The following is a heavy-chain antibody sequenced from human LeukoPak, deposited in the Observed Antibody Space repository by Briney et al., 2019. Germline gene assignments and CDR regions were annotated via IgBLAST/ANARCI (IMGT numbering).Heavy chain of an antibody. Sequence: GCTLRLSCAASGFTFSSYSMNWVRQAPGKGLEWVSSISSSSSYIYYADSVKGLFTISRDNAKNSLYLQMNSLRAEDTAVYYCARDSPKFDIWGQGTMVTVSS. CDR3: ARDSPKFDI. J-gene: IGHJ3*02. V-gene: IGHV3-21*01. CDR2: ISSSSSYI. CDR1: GFTFSSYS.